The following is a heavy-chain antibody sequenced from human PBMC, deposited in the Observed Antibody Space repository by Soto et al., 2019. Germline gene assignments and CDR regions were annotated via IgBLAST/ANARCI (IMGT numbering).Heavy chain of an antibody. CDR3: ARLGELLMLDLFDP. J-gene: IGHJ5*02. Sequence: SETLSLTCAVSGYSISSGSYWGWIRQPPGKGLEWIGRIYHSVSTYYNPSLKSRVTISVDTSKNQFSLKLSSVTAADTAVYYCARLGELLMLDLFDPWGQGTLVT. D-gene: IGHD1-26*01. CDR1: GYSISSGSY. CDR2: IYHSVST. V-gene: IGHV4-38-2*01.